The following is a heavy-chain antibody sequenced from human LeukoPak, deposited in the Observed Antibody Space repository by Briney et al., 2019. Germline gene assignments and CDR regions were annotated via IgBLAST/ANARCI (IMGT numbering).Heavy chain of an antibody. CDR2: IYSGSDT. Sequence: GGSLRLSCAASGFTVSGNYMSWVPLAPGKGLEWVSVIYSGSDTYYADSVKGRFTISRHSSQNTVYLQMNSLRAEDTAVYYCAREGGPYRPLDYSGQGTLVTVSS. CDR3: AREGGPYRPLDY. CDR1: GFTVSGNY. J-gene: IGHJ4*02. V-gene: IGHV3-53*04.